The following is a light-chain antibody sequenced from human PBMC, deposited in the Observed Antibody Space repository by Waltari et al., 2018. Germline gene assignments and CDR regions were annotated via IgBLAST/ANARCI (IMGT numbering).Light chain of an antibody. J-gene: IGLJ2*01. V-gene: IGLV1-40*01. CDR1: SSNIGAGYD. CDR3: LSYDSSLSGL. Sequence: QSVLTQPPSVSGAPGQRVTISCTGSSSNIGAGYDVHWYQQLPGTAPKLLIYGNPNRPSRIPDRFSCSKAGTSASLAITGLQAEDEAEYYCLSYDSSLSGLFGGGTKVTVL. CDR2: GNP.